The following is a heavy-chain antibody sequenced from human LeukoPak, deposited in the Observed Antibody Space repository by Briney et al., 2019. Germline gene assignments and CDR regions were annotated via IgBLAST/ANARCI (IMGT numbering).Heavy chain of an antibody. CDR1: GGSISSYY. V-gene: IGHV4-59*04. D-gene: IGHD2-2*01. CDR2: IYYSGTT. J-gene: IGHJ6*02. CDR3: ARQPNQLYGVDV. Sequence: SETLSLTCAVSGGSISSYYWNWIRQPPGKGLEWIGTIYYSGTTYYNPSLKSRVTISVDTSKNQFSLKLSSVTAAETAVYYCARQPNQLYGVDVWGQGTTVTVSS.